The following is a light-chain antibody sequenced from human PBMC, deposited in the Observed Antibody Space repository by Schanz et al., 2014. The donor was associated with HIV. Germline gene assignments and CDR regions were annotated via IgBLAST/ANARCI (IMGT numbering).Light chain of an antibody. CDR1: QGISSS. Sequence: DIQMTQSPSTLSASVGDRVSITCRASQGISSSLAWYQQKPGKVPKLLIYAASTLQLGVPSRFSGSGSGTDFTLTISSLQPEDVATYYCQKYNSAPLTVGGGTKVDIK. CDR3: QKYNSAPLT. V-gene: IGKV1-27*01. CDR2: AAS. J-gene: IGKJ4*01.